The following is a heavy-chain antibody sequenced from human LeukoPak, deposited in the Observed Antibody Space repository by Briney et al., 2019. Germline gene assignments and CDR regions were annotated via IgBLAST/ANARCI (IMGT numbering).Heavy chain of an antibody. Sequence: SETLSLTCTVSAGSISTYYWSWIRQPPGKGLEWLGYIYYTGSTNYNPSLKSRLTMSVDTSKNQFSLKLTSVTAADTAVYYCARHLTPHYYDSYFDHWGQGTPVTVPS. CDR3: ARHLTPHYYDSYFDH. CDR2: IYYTGST. CDR1: AGSISTYY. V-gene: IGHV4-59*01. J-gene: IGHJ4*02. D-gene: IGHD3-22*01.